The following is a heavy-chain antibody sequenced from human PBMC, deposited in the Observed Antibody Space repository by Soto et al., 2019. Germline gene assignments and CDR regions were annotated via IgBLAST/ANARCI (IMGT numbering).Heavy chain of an antibody. Sequence: QLQLQESGPGLVKPSETLSLTCTVSGGSISSSSYYWGWIRQPPGKGLEWIGGIYYSGSTYYNPSLNTRVTISVDTSKNLSSLKLSSVTAADTAVYYGARRGITIFGVVITYYFDCWGQGTLVTVSS. J-gene: IGHJ4*02. D-gene: IGHD3-3*01. CDR2: IYYSGST. V-gene: IGHV4-39*01. CDR3: ARRGITIFGVVITYYFDC. CDR1: GGSISSSSYY.